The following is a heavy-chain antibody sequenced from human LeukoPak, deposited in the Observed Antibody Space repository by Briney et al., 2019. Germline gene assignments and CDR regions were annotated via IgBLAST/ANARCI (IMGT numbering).Heavy chain of an antibody. CDR2: ISSSSSYI. D-gene: IGHD6-13*01. J-gene: IGHJ4*02. CDR3: ARGHAGYSSSWYYRPFDY. CDR1: GFTFSSYN. Sequence: GGSLRLSCAASGFTFSSYNMNWVRQAPGKGLEWVSSISSSSSYIYYADSVKGRFTISRDNAKNSLYLQMNSLRAEDTAVYYCARGHAGYSSSWYYRPFDYWGQGTLVTVSS. V-gene: IGHV3-21*01.